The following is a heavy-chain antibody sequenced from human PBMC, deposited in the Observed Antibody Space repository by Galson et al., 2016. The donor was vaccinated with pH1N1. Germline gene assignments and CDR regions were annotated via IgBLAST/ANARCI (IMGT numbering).Heavy chain of an antibody. V-gene: IGHV5-51*01. CDR1: GYGFPTSW. D-gene: IGHD1-1*01. CDR3: ARHVALDPPVEYYYIDV. CDR2: IYLDDSDT. J-gene: IGHJ6*03. Sequence: SGAEVKKPGVSLKISCKGSGYGFPTSWIGWVRQMPGKGLEWMGSIYLDDSDTRYSPSFQGQVTISADKSIRTTYLQWSILKASDTAIYYCARHVALDPPVEYYYIDVWGKGTTVIVSS.